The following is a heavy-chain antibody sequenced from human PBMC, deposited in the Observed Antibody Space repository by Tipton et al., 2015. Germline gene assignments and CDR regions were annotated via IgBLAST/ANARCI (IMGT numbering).Heavy chain of an antibody. J-gene: IGHJ6*02. CDR2: IYYSGST. CDR3: ARVRYYDILTHYPVRDYYYGMDV. V-gene: IGHV4-31*03. Sequence: TLSLTCTVSGGSISSGGYYWSWIRQHPGKGLEWIGYIYYSGSTYYNPSLKSRVTISVDTSKNHFSLKLSSVTAADTAVYYCARVRYYDILTHYPVRDYYYGMDVWGQGTTVTVSS. CDR1: GGSISSGGYY. D-gene: IGHD3-9*01.